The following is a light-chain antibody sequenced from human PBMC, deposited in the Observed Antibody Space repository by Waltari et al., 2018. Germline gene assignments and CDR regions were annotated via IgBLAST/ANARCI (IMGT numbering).Light chain of an antibody. CDR2: LGS. Sequence: DIVMTQSPLSLPVTPGEPASIPCRPSQSLLHSNGYNYLDWYLQKPGQSPQLLIYLGSNRASGVPDRFIGSGSGTDFTLKISTVEAEDVGVYYCMQALQTPYTFGQGTKLEI. V-gene: IGKV2-28*01. J-gene: IGKJ2*01. CDR1: QSLLHSNGYNY. CDR3: MQALQTPYT.